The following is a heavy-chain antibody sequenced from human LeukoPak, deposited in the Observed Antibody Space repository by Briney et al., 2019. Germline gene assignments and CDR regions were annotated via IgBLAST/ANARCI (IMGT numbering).Heavy chain of an antibody. V-gene: IGHV4-39*07. CDR1: GGSISSSSYY. CDR3: ARDNGSSGYY. CDR2: IYYSGST. J-gene: IGHJ4*02. Sequence: SGTLSLTCAVSGGSISSSSYYWGWIRQPPGKGLEWIGSIYYSGSTYYNPSLKSRVTISVDTSKNQFSLKLSSVTAADTAVYYCARDNGSSGYYWGQGTLVTVSS. D-gene: IGHD3-22*01.